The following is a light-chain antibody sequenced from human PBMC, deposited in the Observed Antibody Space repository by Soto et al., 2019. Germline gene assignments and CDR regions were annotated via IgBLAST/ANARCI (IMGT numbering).Light chain of an antibody. CDR2: DAS. Sequence: EIVLTQSPATLSLSPGERATLSCRASQSVSSYLAWYQQKPGQAPRLLIYDASNRATGIPARFSGSGSGTDFTLTISSLEPEDFVVYYCLQRDTWLTFGGGTKVEIK. J-gene: IGKJ4*01. V-gene: IGKV3-11*01. CDR1: QSVSSY. CDR3: LQRDTWLT.